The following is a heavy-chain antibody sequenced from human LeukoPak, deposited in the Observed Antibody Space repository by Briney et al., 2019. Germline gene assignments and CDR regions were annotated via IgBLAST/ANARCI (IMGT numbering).Heavy chain of an antibody. CDR3: ATLGEYYDSSGYYYN. V-gene: IGHV4-34*01. Sequence: SETLSLTCAVYGGSFSGYYWSWIRQPPGKGLEWIGEINHSGSTNYNPSLKSRVTKSVDTSKNQFSLKLTSVTAADTAVYYCATLGEYYDSSGYYYNWGQGTLVTVSS. CDR2: INHSGST. J-gene: IGHJ4*02. CDR1: GGSFSGYY. D-gene: IGHD3-22*01.